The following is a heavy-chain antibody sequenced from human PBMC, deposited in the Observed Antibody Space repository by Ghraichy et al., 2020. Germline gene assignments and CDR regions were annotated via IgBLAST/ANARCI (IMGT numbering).Heavy chain of an antibody. CDR3: ARHRIFLVPIYGGTYYYYGMDV. Sequence: SETLSLTCAVYGGSFSGYYWSWIRQPPGKGLEWIGEIPHSGSTNYNPSLKSRVTISVAPSKNQFSLKLSSVTAADTAVYYWARHRIFLVPIYGGTYYYYGMDVWGQGTTVTVSS. J-gene: IGHJ6*02. D-gene: IGHD4-23*01. V-gene: IGHV4-34*01. CDR1: GGSFSGYY. CDR2: IPHSGST.